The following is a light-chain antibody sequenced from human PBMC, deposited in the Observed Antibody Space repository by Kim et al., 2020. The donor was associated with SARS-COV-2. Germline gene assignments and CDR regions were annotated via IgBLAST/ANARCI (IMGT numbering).Light chain of an antibody. CDR2: WAS. J-gene: IGKJ2*01. CDR3: QQYYSAPDT. V-gene: IGKV4-1*01. Sequence: RATINCKSSQSVLSSSNNQNSLAWYRQKPAQPPKLLIYWASTRESGVPDRFSGSESETDFTLTITSLQAEDVAVYYCQQYYSAPDTFGQGTKLEI. CDR1: QSVLSSSNNQNS.